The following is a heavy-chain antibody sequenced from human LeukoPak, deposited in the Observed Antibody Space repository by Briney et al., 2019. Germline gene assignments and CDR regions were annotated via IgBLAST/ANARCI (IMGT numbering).Heavy chain of an antibody. CDR3: ARGGEFTVPHGWFDP. J-gene: IGHJ5*02. CDR1: GYTFTSYD. D-gene: IGHD4-11*01. V-gene: IGHV1-8*01. Sequence: ASAKVSCKASGYTFTSYDINWVRQATGQGLEWMGWMNPNSGNTGYAQKFQGRVAMTRNTSISTAYMELSSLRSEDTAVYYCARGGEFTVPHGWFDPWGQGTLVTVSS. CDR2: MNPNSGNT.